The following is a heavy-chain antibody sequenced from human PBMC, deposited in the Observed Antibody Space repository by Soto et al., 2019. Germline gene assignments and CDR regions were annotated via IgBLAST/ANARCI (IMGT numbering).Heavy chain of an antibody. V-gene: IGHV4-30-2*01. J-gene: IGHJ4*02. D-gene: IGHD5-18*01. CDR2: IYHSGRT. Sequence: QLQLQESGSGLVKPSQTLSLTCAVSGGSISSGGYSWSWIRQPPGKGLEWIGYIYHSGRTNSNPSLKSRVTMSVDTSKNQFSLKLSSVTAADTAVYYCARSIQGWTPFDYWGQGTLVTVSS. CDR1: GGSISSGGYS. CDR3: ARSIQGWTPFDY.